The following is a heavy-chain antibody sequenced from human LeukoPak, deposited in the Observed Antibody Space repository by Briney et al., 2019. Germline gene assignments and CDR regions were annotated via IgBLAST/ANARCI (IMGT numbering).Heavy chain of an antibody. CDR1: GGSISSGDYY. CDR3: ARPSRLTTLRAPFDC. CDR2: IYYSGTT. V-gene: IGHV4-39*01. J-gene: IGHJ4*02. Sequence: SETLSLTCTVSGGSISSGDYYWSWIRQPPGKGLEWIGSIYYSGTTYYNPSLKSRVTISVDTSNNQFSLKLSSVTAADTAVYYCARPSRLTTLRAPFDCWGQGTLVTVSS. D-gene: IGHD3-10*01.